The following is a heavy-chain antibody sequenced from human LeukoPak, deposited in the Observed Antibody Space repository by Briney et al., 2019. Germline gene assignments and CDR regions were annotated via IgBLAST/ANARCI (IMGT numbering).Heavy chain of an antibody. Sequence: KPSETLSLTCTVSGGSISSYYWSWIRQPPGKGLEWIGYIYYSGSTNYNPSLKSRVTISVDTSKNQFSLKLSSVTAADTAVYYCARQPSGGWFDPWGQGTLVTVSS. V-gene: IGHV4-59*08. CDR3: ARQPSGGWFDP. D-gene: IGHD4-23*01. CDR2: IYYSGST. J-gene: IGHJ5*02. CDR1: GGSISSYY.